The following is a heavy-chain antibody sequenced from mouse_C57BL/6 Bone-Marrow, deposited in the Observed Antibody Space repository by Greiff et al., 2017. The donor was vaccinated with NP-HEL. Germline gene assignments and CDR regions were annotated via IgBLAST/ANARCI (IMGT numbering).Heavy chain of an antibody. V-gene: IGHV1-62-2*01. D-gene: IGHD1-1*01. J-gene: IGHJ1*03. CDR2: FYPGSGSI. CDR1: GYTFTEYT. CDR3: ARHGDYVGSSYGYFDV. Sequence: VQLQRSGAELVKPGASVKLSCKASGYTFTEYTIHWVKQRSGQGLEWIGWFYPGSGSIKYNEKFKDKATLTADNSSSTVYMDLSRLTSEDSAVYFCARHGDYVGSSYGYFDVWGTGTTVTVSS.